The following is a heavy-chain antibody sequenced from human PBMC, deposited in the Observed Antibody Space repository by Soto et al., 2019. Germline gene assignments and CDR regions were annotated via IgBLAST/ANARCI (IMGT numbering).Heavy chain of an antibody. Sequence: SETLSLTCAVSGASISSNFWSSWVRQPPGKGLEWIGEIYHTGSTIYNPSLKSRVTISVDKSKNQVSLKVSSVTAADTAMFYCARRTDGYPYFDYWGLGTQVTVSS. CDR2: IYHTGST. D-gene: IGHD5-12*01. CDR1: GASISSNFW. J-gene: IGHJ4*02. V-gene: IGHV4-4*02. CDR3: ARRTDGYPYFDY.